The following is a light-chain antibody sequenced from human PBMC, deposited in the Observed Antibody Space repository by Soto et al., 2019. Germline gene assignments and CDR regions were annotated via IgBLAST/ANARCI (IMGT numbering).Light chain of an antibody. Sequence: QAVVTQEPSLTVSPGGTVTLTCASSTGAVTSGYYPNWFQQKPGQAPGALIYSTSNKHSWTPARVSGSLLWGKAALTLSGVQPEDEAEYYCLLSYGGAQVFGGGTKLTVL. J-gene: IGLJ2*01. CDR3: LLSYGGAQV. CDR2: STS. V-gene: IGLV7-43*01. CDR1: TGAVTSGYY.